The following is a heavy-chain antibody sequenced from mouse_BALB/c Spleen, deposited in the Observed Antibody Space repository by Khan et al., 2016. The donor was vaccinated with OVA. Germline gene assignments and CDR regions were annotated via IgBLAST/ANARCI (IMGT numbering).Heavy chain of an antibody. Sequence: EVQLQESGPGLVKPSQSLSLTCTVTGYSITSNYAWNWIRQFPENKLEWMGYISYSGSTSYNPSLKSRISITRDTSKNQFFLQLNSVTTEDTATYYCARTNYYGYAVDYWGQGTSVTVSS. D-gene: IGHD1-1*01. V-gene: IGHV3-2*02. CDR1: GYSITSNYA. J-gene: IGHJ4*01. CDR2: ISYSGST. CDR3: ARTNYYGYAVDY.